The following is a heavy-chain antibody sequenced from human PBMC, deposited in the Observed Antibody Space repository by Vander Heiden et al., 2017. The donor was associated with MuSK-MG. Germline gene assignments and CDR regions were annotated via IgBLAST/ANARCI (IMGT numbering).Heavy chain of an antibody. CDR1: GYTFTSYY. CDR3: ARDHGRTLLWFGELLFRGADFDY. V-gene: IGHV1-46*01. Sequence: QVQLVQSGAEVKKPGASVKVSCKASGYTFTSYYMHWVRQAPGQGLEWMGIINPSGGSTSYAQKFQGRVTMTRDTSTSTVYMELSSLRSEDTAVYYCARDHGRTLLWFGELLFRGADFDYWGQGTLVTVSS. J-gene: IGHJ4*02. CDR2: INPSGGST. D-gene: IGHD3-10*01.